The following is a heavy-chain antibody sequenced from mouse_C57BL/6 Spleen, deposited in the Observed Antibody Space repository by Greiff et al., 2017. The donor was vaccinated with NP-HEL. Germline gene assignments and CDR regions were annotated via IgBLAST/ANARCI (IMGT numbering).Heavy chain of an antibody. CDR2: IYPGSGST. CDR3: ARRGGSSYPSYAMDY. V-gene: IGHV1-55*01. J-gene: IGHJ4*01. D-gene: IGHD1-1*01. CDR1: GYTFTSYW. Sequence: VQLQQPGAELVKPGASVKMSCKASGYTFTSYWITWVKQRPGQGLEWIGDIYPGSGSTNYNEKFKSKATLTVDTSSSTAYMQLSSLTSEDSAVYYCARRGGSSYPSYAMDYWGQGTSVTVSS.